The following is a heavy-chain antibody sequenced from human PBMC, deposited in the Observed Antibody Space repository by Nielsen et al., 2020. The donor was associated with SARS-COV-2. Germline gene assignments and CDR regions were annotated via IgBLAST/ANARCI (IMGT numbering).Heavy chain of an antibody. CDR2: ISWNSGSI. CDR3: ARDTLEKYYDILTGWIYYYYGMDV. CDR1: GFTFDDYA. D-gene: IGHD3-9*01. J-gene: IGHJ6*02. V-gene: IGHV3-9*01. Sequence: SLKISCAASGFTFDDYAMHWVRQAPGKGLEWVSGISWNSGSIGYADSVKGRFTISRDNAKNSLYLQMNSLRAEDTALYYCARDTLEKYYDILTGWIYYYYGMDVWGQGTTVTVSS.